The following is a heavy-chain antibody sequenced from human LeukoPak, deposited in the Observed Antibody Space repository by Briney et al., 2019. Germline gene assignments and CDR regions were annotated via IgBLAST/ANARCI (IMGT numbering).Heavy chain of an antibody. CDR1: GGSFSGYY. Sequence: PSETLSPTCAVYGGSFSGYYWSWIRQPPGKGLEWIGEINHSGSTNYNPSLKSRVTISVDTSKNQFSLKLSSVTAADTAVYYCARAVGGDGSGSLWGPGTLVTVSS. D-gene: IGHD3-10*01. CDR3: ARAVGGDGSGSL. J-gene: IGHJ4*02. CDR2: INHSGST. V-gene: IGHV4-34*01.